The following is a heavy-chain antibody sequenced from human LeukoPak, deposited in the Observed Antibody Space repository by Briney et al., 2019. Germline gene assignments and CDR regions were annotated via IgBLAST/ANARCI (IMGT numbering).Heavy chain of an antibody. J-gene: IGHJ4*02. D-gene: IGHD3-22*01. CDR2: IYYSGST. CDR1: GGSISSYY. Sequence: PSETLSLTCTVSGGSISSYYWSWIRQPPGKGLEWIGYIYYSGSTNYSPSLKSRVTISVDTSKNQFSLKLSSVTAADTAVYYCARGGYYYDIDYWGQGTLVTVSS. CDR3: ARGGYYYDIDY. V-gene: IGHV4-59*01.